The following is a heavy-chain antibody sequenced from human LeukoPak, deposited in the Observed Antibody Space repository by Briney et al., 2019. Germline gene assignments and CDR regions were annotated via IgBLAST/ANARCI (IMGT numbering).Heavy chain of an antibody. CDR2: IRSYSSYI. CDR1: GFTLDNYN. CDR3: ARYAEVYYYVDL. V-gene: IGHV3-21*01. Sequence: NTGGSLRLSCAASGFTLDNYNFNWVRQAPGKGLEWVASIRSYSSYIHYADSVKGRFTISRDDAKKSLYLQMNSLRAEDTAVYFCARYAEVYYYVDLWGTGTTVIVSS. J-gene: IGHJ6*03. D-gene: IGHD2-8*01.